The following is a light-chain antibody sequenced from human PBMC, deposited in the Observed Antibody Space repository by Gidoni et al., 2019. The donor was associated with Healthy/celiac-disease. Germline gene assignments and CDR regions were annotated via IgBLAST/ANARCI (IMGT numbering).Light chain of an antibody. J-gene: IGKJ3*01. CDR1: QSVLYSPNNKNY. CDR3: QKYYSTPPT. Sequence: DIVMTQSPASLAVSLGERATINCKSRQSVLYSPNNKNYLAWYQQKPGQPPKLLMYWASTRESGVPDRFRGSGSGTDFTLTISSLQAEDVAVYYCQKYYSTPPTFGPGTKVDIK. V-gene: IGKV4-1*01. CDR2: WAS.